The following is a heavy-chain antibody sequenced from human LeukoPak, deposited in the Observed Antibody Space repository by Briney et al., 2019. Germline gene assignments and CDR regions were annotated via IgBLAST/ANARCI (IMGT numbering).Heavy chain of an antibody. D-gene: IGHD2-15*01. Sequence: SETLSLTCTISGASISSFYWSWIRQPPGKGLEWIGCINYSGSTNYNPSLKSRVTISIDTSKNQVSLNLRSVTAADTAVYYCAAPGGGDSFDIWGQGTMVTVSS. J-gene: IGHJ3*02. CDR2: INYSGST. CDR3: AAPGGGDSFDI. V-gene: IGHV4-59*08. CDR1: GASISSFY.